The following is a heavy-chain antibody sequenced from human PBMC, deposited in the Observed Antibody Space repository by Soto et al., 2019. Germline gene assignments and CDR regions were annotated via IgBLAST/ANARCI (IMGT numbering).Heavy chain of an antibody. D-gene: IGHD3-22*01. J-gene: IGHJ4*02. CDR3: ARVYYDSSGYYPFDY. CDR1: GYTFTSYY. V-gene: IGHV1-46*01. Sequence: QVQLVQSGAEVKKPGASVKVSCKASGYTFTSYYMHWVRQAPGQGLEWMGIINPSGGSTSYAQKCQGRVTMTRDTSTSTVYMELSSLRSEDTAVYYCARVYYDSSGYYPFDYWGQGTLVTVSS. CDR2: INPSGGST.